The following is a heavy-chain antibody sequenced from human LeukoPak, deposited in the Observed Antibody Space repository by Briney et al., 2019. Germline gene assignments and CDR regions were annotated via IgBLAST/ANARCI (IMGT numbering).Heavy chain of an antibody. CDR3: ARGQVGGSHYYGSGSYYKPPNWFDP. D-gene: IGHD3-10*01. Sequence: SETLSLTCAVYGGSFSGYYWSWIRQPPGKGLEWIGEINHSGSTNYNPSLKSRVTISVDTSKNQFSLKLSSVTAADTAVYYCARGQVGGSHYYGSGSYYKPPNWFDPWGQGTLVTVSS. J-gene: IGHJ5*02. V-gene: IGHV4-34*01. CDR2: INHSGST. CDR1: GGSFSGYY.